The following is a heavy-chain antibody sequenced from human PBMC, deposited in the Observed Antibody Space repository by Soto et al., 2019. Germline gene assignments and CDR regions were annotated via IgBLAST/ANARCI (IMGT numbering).Heavy chain of an antibody. D-gene: IGHD5-18*01. CDR1: GGTFSRYA. J-gene: IGHJ6*02. CDR2: IVPMSQGR. V-gene: IGHV1-69*01. Sequence: QAQLVQSGTEVRKPGSSVKVSCKASGGTFSRYAIIWVRQAPGQGLEWMGGIVPMSQGRKYREKLQGRLTINADETTGTSYMELSSLTSDDTGVYYCARAAVNTGVDTGEDGLDVWGQGTTVIVSS. CDR3: ARAAVNTGVDTGEDGLDV.